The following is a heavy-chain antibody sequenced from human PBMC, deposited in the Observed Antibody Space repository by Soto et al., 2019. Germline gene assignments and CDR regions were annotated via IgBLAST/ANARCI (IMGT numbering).Heavy chain of an antibody. V-gene: IGHV6-1*01. Sequence: PSRGLEWLGRPYYRSTWYNAYAVSVKSRITINPDTSKNQFSLQLNSVTPEDTAVYYCAREDSSGWYRGMDVWSQGTTVTVSS. D-gene: IGHD6-19*01. CDR2: PYYRSTWYN. J-gene: IGHJ6*02. CDR3: AREDSSGWYRGMDV.